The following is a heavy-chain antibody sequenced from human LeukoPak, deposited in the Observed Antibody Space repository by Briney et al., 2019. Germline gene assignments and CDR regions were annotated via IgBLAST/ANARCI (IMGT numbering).Heavy chain of an antibody. J-gene: IGHJ4*02. CDR2: IIPIFGTA. CDR3: ASGRDGYNYHSDY. CDR1: GGTFSSYA. V-gene: IGHV1-69*05. Sequence: SVKVSCKASGGTFSSYAISWVRQAPGQGLEWMGGIIPIFGTANYAQKFQGRVTITTDESTSTAYMELSSLRSEDTAVYYCASGRDGYNYHSDYWGQGTLVTVSS. D-gene: IGHD5-24*01.